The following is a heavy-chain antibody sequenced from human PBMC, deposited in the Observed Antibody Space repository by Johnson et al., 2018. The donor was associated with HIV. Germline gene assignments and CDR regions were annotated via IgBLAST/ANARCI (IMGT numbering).Heavy chain of an antibody. J-gene: IGHJ3*02. Sequence: VQLVESGGGVVRPGGSLRLSCAASGFTFDDYGMSWVRQAPGKGLEWVANIKQAGSEKYYVDSVKGRFTISRDNAKNSLYLQMNSLRAEDTAVYYCARSKDCSGGSCPDAFDIWGQGTMLIVSS. CDR1: GFTFDDYG. CDR3: ARSKDCSGGSCPDAFDI. D-gene: IGHD2-15*01. V-gene: IGHV3-7*01. CDR2: IKQAGSEK.